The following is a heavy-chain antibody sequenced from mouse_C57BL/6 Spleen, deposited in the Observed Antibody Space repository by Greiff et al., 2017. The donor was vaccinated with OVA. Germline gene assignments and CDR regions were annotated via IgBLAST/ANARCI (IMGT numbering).Heavy chain of an antibody. CDR2: ITPNNGGT. V-gene: IGHV1-18*01. Sequence: EVKLMESGPELVKPGASVKIPCKASGYTFTDYNMDWVKQSHGKSLEWIGDITPNNGGTIYNQKFKGKATLTVDKSSSTAYMELRSLTSEDTAVYYCARGVYYDGSSPYWDFDVWGTGTTVTVSS. D-gene: IGHD1-1*01. CDR1: GYTFTDYN. J-gene: IGHJ1*03. CDR3: ARGVYYDGSSPYWDFDV.